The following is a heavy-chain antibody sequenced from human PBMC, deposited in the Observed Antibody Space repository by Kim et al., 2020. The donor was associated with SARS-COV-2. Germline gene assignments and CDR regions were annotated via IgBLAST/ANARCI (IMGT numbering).Heavy chain of an antibody. Sequence: GGSLRLSCAASGFNFSRYAMSWVRQAPGKGLEWVSSISHIPGSIYYAHSVKGRFTISRDNSMNMLYLEMNSLRAEDTALYYCAKAAVELRVNYYYGMDVWGQGTTVTVSS. V-gene: IGHV3-23*01. D-gene: IGHD1-7*01. J-gene: IGHJ6*02. CDR2: ISHIPGSI. CDR3: AKAAVELRVNYYYGMDV. CDR1: GFNFSRYA.